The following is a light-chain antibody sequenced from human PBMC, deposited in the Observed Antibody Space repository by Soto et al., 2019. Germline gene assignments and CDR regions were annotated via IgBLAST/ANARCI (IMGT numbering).Light chain of an antibody. V-gene: IGKV1-5*01. CDR3: QQYNSYWT. Sequence: DIQRTQYTSTLSASVGDSVTVTFRASQSISSWLAWYQQKPGKAPKLLIYDASSLESGVPSRFSGSGSGTEFTLTISSLQPDDFATYYCQQYNSYWTFGQGTKVDI. CDR1: QSISSW. CDR2: DAS. J-gene: IGKJ1*01.